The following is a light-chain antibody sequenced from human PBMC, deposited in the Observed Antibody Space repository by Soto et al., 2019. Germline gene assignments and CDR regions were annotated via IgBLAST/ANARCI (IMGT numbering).Light chain of an antibody. CDR2: GAS. CDR3: QQYNNWPRWT. V-gene: IGKV3-15*01. Sequence: EVGMNQSPSTLSVPPGERATLSCRASQSVSSNLAWYQQKPGQAPRLLIYGASTRATGIPARFSGSGSGTEFTLTISSLQSEDFAVYYCQQYNNWPRWTFGQGTKVDI. CDR1: QSVSSN. J-gene: IGKJ1*01.